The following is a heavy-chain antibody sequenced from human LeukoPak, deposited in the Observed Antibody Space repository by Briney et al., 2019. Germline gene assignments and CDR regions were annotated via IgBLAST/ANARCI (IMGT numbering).Heavy chain of an antibody. D-gene: IGHD6-13*01. V-gene: IGHV4-38-2*02. CDR1: GYSISSGYH. J-gene: IGHJ5*02. Sequence: PSETLSLTCTVSGYSISSGYHWGWIRQPPGKGLEWIGTIYHSGSTYYNASLESRVTISVDTSKNQFSLKLSSVTAADTAVYYCARAYSSSWYFNWFDPWGQGTLVTVSS. CDR2: IYHSGST. CDR3: ARAYSSSWYFNWFDP.